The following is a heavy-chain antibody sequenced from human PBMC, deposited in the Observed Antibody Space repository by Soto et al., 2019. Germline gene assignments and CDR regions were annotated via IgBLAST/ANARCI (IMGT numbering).Heavy chain of an antibody. J-gene: IGHJ6*02. V-gene: IGHV3-30*18. CDR2: ISYDGSRT. CDR1: GFTFSIFG. CDR3: AKSMAVAFPGFYGLDV. D-gene: IGHD6-19*01. Sequence: QVQLVESGGGVVQPGRSLRLSCAASGFTFSIFGMHWVRQAPGKGLEWVAVISYDGSRTYYRDSVKGRFTISRDSSKNTLYLQMNSLRAEDTAVYYCAKSMAVAFPGFYGLDVWGQGTTVTASS.